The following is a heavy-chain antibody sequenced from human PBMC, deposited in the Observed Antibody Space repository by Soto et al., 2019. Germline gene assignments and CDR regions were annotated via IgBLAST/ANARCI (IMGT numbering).Heavy chain of an antibody. D-gene: IGHD1-26*01. J-gene: IGHJ4*02. V-gene: IGHV4-39*01. CDR2: IYYSGGT. CDR3: ARPSGSDLYYFDY. Sequence: QLQLQESGPGLVKPSETLSLTCTVSGGSISSSYYYWGWIRQPPGKGLEWIGSIYYSGGTYYSPSLKSRVTMSVDTSKNQFSLKLSSVTAADTAVYYCARPSGSDLYYFDYWGQGTLVTVSS. CDR1: GGSISSSYYY.